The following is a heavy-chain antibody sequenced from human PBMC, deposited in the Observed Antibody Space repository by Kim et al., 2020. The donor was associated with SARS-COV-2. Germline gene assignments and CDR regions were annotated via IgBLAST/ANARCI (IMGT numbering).Heavy chain of an antibody. CDR2: IYYSGST. J-gene: IGHJ6*02. V-gene: IGHV4-59*01. CDR1: GGSISSYY. Sequence: SETLSLTCTVSGGSISSYYWSWIRQPPGKGLEWIGYIYYSGSTNYNPSLKSRVTISVDTSKNQFSLKLSSVTAADTAVYYCAREAGRLYGMDVWGQGTTV. CDR3: AREAGRLYGMDV.